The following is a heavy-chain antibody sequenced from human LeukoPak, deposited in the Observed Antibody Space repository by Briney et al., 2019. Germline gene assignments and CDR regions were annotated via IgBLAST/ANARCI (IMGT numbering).Heavy chain of an antibody. CDR3: ATEYCTTSSCYPPFDY. V-gene: IGHV1-69*01. CDR2: IIPIFNTT. Sequence: SVKVSCKTSGGTFSSYAISWVRQAPGQGLEWVGGIIPIFNTTNYAQKFQARVTITADESTNTAYMELSSLRSEDTAVYYCATEYCTTSSCYPPFDYWGQGTLVTVSS. CDR1: GGTFSSYA. D-gene: IGHD2-2*01. J-gene: IGHJ4*02.